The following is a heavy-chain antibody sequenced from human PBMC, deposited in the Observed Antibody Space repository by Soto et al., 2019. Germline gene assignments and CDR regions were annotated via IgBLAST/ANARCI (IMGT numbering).Heavy chain of an antibody. V-gene: IGHV4-31*03. CDR1: GGSISSGGYY. CDR3: ARDSTMVRGVPTYYYYGMDV. J-gene: IGHJ6*02. CDR2: IYYSGST. Sequence: ASETLSLTCTVSGGSISSGGYYWSWIRQHPGKGLEWIGYIYYSGSTYYNPSLKSRVTISVDTSKNQFSLKLSSVTAADTAVYYCARDSTMVRGVPTYYYYGMDVWGQGTTVTVSS. D-gene: IGHD3-10*01.